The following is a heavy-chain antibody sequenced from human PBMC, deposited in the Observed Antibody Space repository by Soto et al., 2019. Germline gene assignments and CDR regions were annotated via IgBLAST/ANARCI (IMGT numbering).Heavy chain of an antibody. J-gene: IGHJ6*03. CDR2: ITWHSGTI. Sequence: EVQLVESGGGLVQPGRSLRLACAASGFTFDQCTMHWVRQAPGKGLEWVSSITWHSGTIGYADSVKGRFTISRDNAKNSLYQQMNSLRGEDTALYYCAKEMITFGDFNYYYMDVWGNGTTVTVSS. CDR1: GFTFDQCT. V-gene: IGHV3-9*01. CDR3: AKEMITFGDFNYYYMDV. D-gene: IGHD3-16*01.